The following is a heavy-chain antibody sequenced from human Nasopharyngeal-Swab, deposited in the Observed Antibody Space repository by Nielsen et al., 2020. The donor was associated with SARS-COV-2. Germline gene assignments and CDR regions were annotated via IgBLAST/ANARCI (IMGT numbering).Heavy chain of an antibody. V-gene: IGHV3-11*01. D-gene: IGHD3-22*01. J-gene: IGHJ4*02. CDR1: GFTFRDYY. Sequence: GESLKISCAASGFTFRDYYMSWIRQAPGKGLEWVSYISSSGSTIYYADSVKGRFTISRDNAKNSLYLQMNSLRAEDTAVHYCARDYYDSSGYYHFDYWGQGTLVTVSS. CDR2: ISSSGSTI. CDR3: ARDYYDSSGYYHFDY.